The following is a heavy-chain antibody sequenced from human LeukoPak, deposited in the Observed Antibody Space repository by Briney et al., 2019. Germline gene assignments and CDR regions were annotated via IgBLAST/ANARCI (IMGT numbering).Heavy chain of an antibody. Sequence: ASVKVSCKASGYTFTVYYMHWVRQAPGQGLEWMGWINPNSGGTNYAQKFQGRVTMTRDTSISTAYMELSRLRSDDTAVYYCARGILGYCSSTSCYTDYWGRGTLVTVSS. CDR2: INPNSGGT. CDR1: GYTFTVYY. CDR3: ARGILGYCSSTSCYTDY. D-gene: IGHD2-2*02. V-gene: IGHV1-2*02. J-gene: IGHJ4*02.